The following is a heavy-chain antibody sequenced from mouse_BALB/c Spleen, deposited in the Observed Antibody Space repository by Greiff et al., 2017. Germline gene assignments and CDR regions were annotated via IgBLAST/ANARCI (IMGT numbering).Heavy chain of an antibody. V-gene: IGHV2-6-2*01. Sequence: VQGVESGPDLVAPSQSLSITCTVSGFSLTSYGVHWVRQPPGKGLEWLVVIWSDGSTTYNSALKSRLSISKDNSKSQVFLKMNSLQTDDTAMYYCARHAYYRYEGYAMDYWGQGTSVTVSS. CDR2: IWSDGST. J-gene: IGHJ4*01. CDR1: GFSLTSYG. CDR3: ARHAYYRYEGYAMDY. D-gene: IGHD2-14*01.